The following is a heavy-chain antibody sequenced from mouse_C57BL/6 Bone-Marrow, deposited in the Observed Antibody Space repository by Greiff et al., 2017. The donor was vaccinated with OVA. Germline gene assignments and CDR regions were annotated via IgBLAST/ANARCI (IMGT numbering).Heavy chain of an antibody. V-gene: IGHV1-15*01. J-gene: IGHJ3*01. D-gene: IGHD2-4*01. CDR2: IDPETGGT. CDR3: TRHDYDAAWFAY. Sequence: VQGVESGAELVRPGASVTLSCKASGYTFTDYEMHWVKQTPVHGLEWIGAIDPETGGTAYNQKFKGKAILTADKSSSTAYMELRSLTSEDSAVYYCTRHDYDAAWFAYWGQGTLVTVSA. CDR1: GYTFTDYE.